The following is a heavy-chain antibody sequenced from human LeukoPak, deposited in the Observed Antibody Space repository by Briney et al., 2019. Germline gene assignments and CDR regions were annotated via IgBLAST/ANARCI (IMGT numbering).Heavy chain of an antibody. Sequence: GGSLRLSCAASGFTFSSYAMSWVRQAPGKGLEWVSAISDSGGSTYYADSVKGRFTISRDNSKNTLYLQMNSLRAEDTAVYYCAKDPMEYSSSSVYFDYWGQGTLVTVSS. D-gene: IGHD6-6*01. CDR1: GFTFSSYA. CDR3: AKDPMEYSSSSVYFDY. J-gene: IGHJ4*02. CDR2: ISDSGGST. V-gene: IGHV3-23*01.